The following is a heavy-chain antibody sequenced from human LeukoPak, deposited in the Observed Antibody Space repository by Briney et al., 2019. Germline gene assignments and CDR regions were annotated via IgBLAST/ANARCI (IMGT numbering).Heavy chain of an antibody. D-gene: IGHD3-22*01. J-gene: IGHJ5*02. CDR2: ISSSSSTI. V-gene: IGHV3-48*02. CDR3: ARGDSSGYGPDH. Sequence: PGGSLSLSCAASGFTFSSYRMNWVSQAPGKGLEWVSYISSSSSTIYYADSVRGRLTISRDNAKNSLYLQMNSLRDEDTAVYYCARGDSSGYGPDHWGQRTLVTVSS. CDR1: GFTFSSYR.